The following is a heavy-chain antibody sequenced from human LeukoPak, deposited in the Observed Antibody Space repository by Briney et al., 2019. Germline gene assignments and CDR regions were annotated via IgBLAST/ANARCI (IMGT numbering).Heavy chain of an antibody. J-gene: IGHJ4*02. CDR1: VCTFSSYA. CDR2: IIPIFGTA. V-gene: IGHV1-69*06. Sequence: SVKVSCKASVCTFSSYAISWVRQAPGQGLEWMGGIIPIFGTANYAQKFQGRVTITADKSTSTAYMELSRLRSDDPAVYYCAREKSTMYFDYWGQGTLVTVSS. D-gene: IGHD5-24*01. CDR3: AREKSTMYFDY.